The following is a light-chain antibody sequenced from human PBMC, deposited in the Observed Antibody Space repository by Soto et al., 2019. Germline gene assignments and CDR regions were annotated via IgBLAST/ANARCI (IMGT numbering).Light chain of an antibody. J-gene: IGLJ2*01. CDR2: RNI. Sequence: QSVLTQPPSVSGAPGQRVTVSCTGTSSNIGAGYEVHWYHQLPGTAPKLLIYRNILRDSGVPDRFSASKSGTSASLAIGGLRSEDEGDYYCASWDDSLSGVVFGGGTKVTVL. CDR1: SSNIGAGYE. CDR3: ASWDDSLSGVV. V-gene: IGLV1-47*01.